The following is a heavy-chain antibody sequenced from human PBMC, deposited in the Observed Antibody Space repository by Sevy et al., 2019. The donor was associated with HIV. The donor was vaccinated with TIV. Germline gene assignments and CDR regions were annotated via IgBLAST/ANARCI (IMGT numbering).Heavy chain of an antibody. CDR3: ARVLGGYCTSASCYQPRNWFDP. J-gene: IGHJ5*02. CDR2: IKQDGRET. V-gene: IGHV3-7*01. CDR1: GFSFRTYC. D-gene: IGHD2-2*01. Sequence: GGSLRLSCAASGFSFRTYCMNWVRQAPGKGLEWVSTIKQDGRETYYVDSVKGRFTISRDNAKNSLYLQMNSLRAEDTAVYYCARVLGGYCTSASCYQPRNWFDPWGQGTLVTVSS.